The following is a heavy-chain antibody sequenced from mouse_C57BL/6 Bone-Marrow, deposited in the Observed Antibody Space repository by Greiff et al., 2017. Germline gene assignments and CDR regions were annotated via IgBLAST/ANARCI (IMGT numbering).Heavy chain of an antibody. Sequence: EVHLVESGPELVKPGASVKIPCKASGYTFTDYNMDWVKQSHGKSLEWIGDINPNNGGTIYNQKFKGKATLTVDKSSSTAYMELRSLTSEDTAVYYCARYSNYLYYFDYWGQGTTLTVSS. D-gene: IGHD2-5*01. J-gene: IGHJ2*01. CDR3: ARYSNYLYYFDY. V-gene: IGHV1-18*01. CDR1: GYTFTDYN. CDR2: INPNNGGT.